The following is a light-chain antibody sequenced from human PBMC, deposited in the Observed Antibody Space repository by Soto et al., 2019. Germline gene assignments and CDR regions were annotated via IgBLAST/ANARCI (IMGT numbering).Light chain of an antibody. CDR1: SSNIGSNT. Sequence: QSVLTQPPSASGTPGQRVTISCSGSSSNIGSNTVNWYRQLPGTSPRHLIYSNNQRPAGVPDRFSGAKSGTSASLAISGLLSEDEADDYCAAWDDGLIGWVFGGGTKLTVL. CDR2: SNN. J-gene: IGLJ3*02. CDR3: AAWDDGLIGWV. V-gene: IGLV1-44*01.